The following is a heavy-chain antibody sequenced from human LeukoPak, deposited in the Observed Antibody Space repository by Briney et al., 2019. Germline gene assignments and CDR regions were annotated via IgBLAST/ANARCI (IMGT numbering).Heavy chain of an antibody. CDR2: INPDGTST. CDR3: VPSLGARDY. CDR1: GLIFSNSW. J-gene: IGHJ4*02. V-gene: IGHV3-74*01. Sequence: GGSVTLSCVASGLIFSNSWMHWVRQAPGKGLVWVSRINPDGTSTTYADSVKGRVTVSRDNAKNTVYLQMSNLGAEDTAVYHCVPSLGARDYWGQGTPVTVSS. D-gene: IGHD3-16*01.